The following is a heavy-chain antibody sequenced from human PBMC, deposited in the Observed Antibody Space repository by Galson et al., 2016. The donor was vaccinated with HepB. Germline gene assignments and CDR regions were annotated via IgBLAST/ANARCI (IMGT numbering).Heavy chain of an antibody. V-gene: IGHV3-48*02. CDR3: ARELVRSAFDL. D-gene: IGHD6-6*01. Sequence: SLRLSCAASGSTFSINSMSWVRQAPGKGLQWISYISSSISTIYYADSVKGRFTISRDSAKNSVYLQMNRLRDDDTGVYYCARELVRSAFDLWGQGTLVTVSS. J-gene: IGHJ3*01. CDR1: GSTFSINS. CDR2: ISSSISTI.